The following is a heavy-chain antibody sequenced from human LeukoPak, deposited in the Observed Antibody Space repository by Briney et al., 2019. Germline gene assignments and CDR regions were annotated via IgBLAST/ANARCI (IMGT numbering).Heavy chain of an antibody. D-gene: IGHD5-12*01. J-gene: IGHJ6*02. Sequence: PGGSLRLSCVASGFTFSDHYMDWVRQAPGKGLEWVGRSRDKADSYTTAYAASVKGRFTISRDDSQNSLYLQMNSLRAEDTAVYYCARFEYGLRPPYYYYYYGMDVWGQGTTVTVSS. CDR3: ARFEYGLRPPYYYYYYGMDV. CDR1: GFTFSDHY. V-gene: IGHV3-72*01. CDR2: SRDKADSYTT.